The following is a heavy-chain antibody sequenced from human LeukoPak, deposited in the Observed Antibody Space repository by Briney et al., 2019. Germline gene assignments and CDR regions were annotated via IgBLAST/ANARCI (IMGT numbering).Heavy chain of an antibody. CDR3: ARGKSVTAIDY. Sequence: SETLSFTCAVYGGSFSGYYWSWIRQPPGKGLEWIGEINHSGSTNYNPSLKSRVTISVDTSKNQFSLKLSSVTAADTAVYYCARGKSVTAIDYWGQGTLVTVSS. D-gene: IGHD2-21*02. CDR1: GGSFSGYY. J-gene: IGHJ4*02. V-gene: IGHV4-34*01. CDR2: INHSGST.